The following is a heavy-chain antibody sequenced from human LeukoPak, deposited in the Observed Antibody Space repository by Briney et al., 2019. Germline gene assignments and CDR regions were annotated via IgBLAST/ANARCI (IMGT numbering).Heavy chain of an antibody. CDR2: IKQDGSEK. V-gene: IGHV3-7*01. CDR3: ASSLLTGYSSSWYRALLDY. Sequence: GGSLRLSCAASGFTFSSYWMSWVRQAPGKGLEWVANIKQDGSEKYYVDSVKGRFTISRDNAKNSLYLQMNSLRAEDTALYYCASSLLTGYSSSWYRALLDYWGQGTLVTVSS. CDR1: GFTFSSYW. J-gene: IGHJ4*02. D-gene: IGHD6-13*01.